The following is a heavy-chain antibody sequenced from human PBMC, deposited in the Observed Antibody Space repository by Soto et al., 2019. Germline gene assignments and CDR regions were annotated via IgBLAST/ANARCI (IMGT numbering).Heavy chain of an antibody. CDR3: ARLEGLATSSYYFDF. CDR1: DDSITSDKYY. D-gene: IGHD6-6*01. J-gene: IGHJ4*02. V-gene: IGHV4-39*01. Sequence: QLQLQESGPGLVKPSETLSLTCSVSDDSITSDKYYWGWIRQPPGKGLEWIGSIYSRGNAYSNPSHQTRATISLDKSKSQFSLKLNSGTAADSAVYFCARLEGLATSSYYFDFWGPGALVTVSS. CDR2: IYSRGNA.